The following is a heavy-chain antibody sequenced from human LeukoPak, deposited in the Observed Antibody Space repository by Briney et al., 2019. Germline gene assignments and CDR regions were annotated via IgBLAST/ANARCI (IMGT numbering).Heavy chain of an antibody. J-gene: IGHJ2*01. CDR2: ISSGSHYI. CDR3: ARDNDWYFDL. V-gene: IGHV3-21*01. Sequence: GGSLRLSCEASGFIFSTYTMNWVRQAPGKGLEWVSSISSGSHYIYYADSVKGRFTLSRDNAKNSLYLQMHSLRAEDTAVYYCARDNDWYFDLWGRGTLVTVSS. CDR1: GFIFSTYT.